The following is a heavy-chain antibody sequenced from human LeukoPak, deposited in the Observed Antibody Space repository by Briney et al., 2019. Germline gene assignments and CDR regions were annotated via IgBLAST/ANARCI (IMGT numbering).Heavy chain of an antibody. CDR2: IIPMFGTT. D-gene: IGHD4-17*01. CDR1: GGTFSSYI. CDR3: ARGYPSTLYKADYVHPYYLDY. Sequence: SVKVSCKASGGTFSSYIIKWVRQAPGQGLEWMGGIIPMFGTTIYAQKFQGRVTITADKSTSTAYMELSSLRSEDTAVYYCARGYPSTLYKADYVHPYYLDYWGQGTLVAVSS. V-gene: IGHV1-69*06. J-gene: IGHJ4*02.